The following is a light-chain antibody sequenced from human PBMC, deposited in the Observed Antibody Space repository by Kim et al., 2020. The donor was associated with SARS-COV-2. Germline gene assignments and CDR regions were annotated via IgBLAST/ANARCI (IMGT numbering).Light chain of an antibody. J-gene: IGLJ2*01. V-gene: IGLV3-1*01. CDR3: QAWDSSTVV. Sequence: VSPGQTASITCSGDKVGDKYACWYQQKPGQSPVLVIYQNNKRPSGIPERFSGSNSGNTATLTISGTQAMDEADYYCQAWDSSTVVFGGGTQLTVL. CDR2: QNN. CDR1: KVGDKY.